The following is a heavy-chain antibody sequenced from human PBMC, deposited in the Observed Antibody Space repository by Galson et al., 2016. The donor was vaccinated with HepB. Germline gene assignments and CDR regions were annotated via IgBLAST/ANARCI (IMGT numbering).Heavy chain of an antibody. Sequence: SVKVSCKASGYTFTNYFTHWVRQAPGQGLEWMGLINPSGGSTSYAPTFRGRVTMTWDTSTSTLYMELRSVTATDTAVYYCAREQRRNWNTTPYYFDYWGQGTLVTVSS. CDR3: AREQRRNWNTTPYYFDY. CDR2: INPSGGST. D-gene: IGHD1/OR15-1a*01. CDR1: GYTFTNYF. V-gene: IGHV1-46*01. J-gene: IGHJ4*02.